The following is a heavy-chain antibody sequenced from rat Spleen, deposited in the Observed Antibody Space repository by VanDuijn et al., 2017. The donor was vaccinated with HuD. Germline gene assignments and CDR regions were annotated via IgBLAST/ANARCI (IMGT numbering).Heavy chain of an antibody. CDR1: GFIVSTYD. CDR3: TTENYWFAY. J-gene: IGHJ3*01. Sequence: EVQLVESGGGLVQPGRSMKLSCAASGFIVSTYDVAWVRQAPTKGLEWVASISTSGGTTYYRDSVKGRFTISRDDTKSTLYLQMNSLRSEDTATYYCTTENYWFAYWGQGTLVTVSS. CDR2: ISTSGGTT. D-gene: IGHD1-10*01. V-gene: IGHV5-27*01.